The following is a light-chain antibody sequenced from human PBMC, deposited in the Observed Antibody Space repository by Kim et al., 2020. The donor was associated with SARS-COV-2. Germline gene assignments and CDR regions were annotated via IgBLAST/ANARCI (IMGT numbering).Light chain of an antibody. Sequence: CTGTTCNVGVNNYASWYHQHPGHPPQLIFYDVTKRPAVVSDRFSGSKSDNTAPLTISGLQAEXEADYYCYSYTSSSTWVFGGGTQLTVL. CDR1: TCNVGVNNY. CDR2: DVT. V-gene: IGLV2-14*03. CDR3: YSYTSSSTWV. J-gene: IGLJ3*02.